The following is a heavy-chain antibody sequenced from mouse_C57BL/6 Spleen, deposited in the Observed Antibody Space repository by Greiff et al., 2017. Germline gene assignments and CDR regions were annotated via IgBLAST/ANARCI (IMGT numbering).Heavy chain of an antibody. CDR3: ARSGGYYYGSSGGD. D-gene: IGHD1-1*01. CDR2: INPSNGGT. CDR1: GYTFTSYW. V-gene: IGHV1-53*01. Sequence: VQLQQPGTELVKPGASVKLSCKASGYTFTSYWMHWVKQRPGQGLEWIGNINPSNGGTNYNEKFKSKATLTVDKSSSTAYMQLSSLTSEDSAVYYGARSGGYYYGSSGGDWGQGATLTVSS. J-gene: IGHJ2*01.